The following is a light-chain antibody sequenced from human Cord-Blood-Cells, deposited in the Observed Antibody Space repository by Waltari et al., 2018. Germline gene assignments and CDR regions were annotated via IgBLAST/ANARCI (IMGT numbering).Light chain of an antibody. Sequence: QLVLTQSPSASASLGASVKLTCTLSSGHSSYAIAWHQQQPEKGPRYLMKLNSDGSHSKGDGSPDRFSGSSSGAERYLTISSLQSEDEADYDCQTWGTGIRVFGGGTKLTVL. V-gene: IGLV4-69*01. CDR2: LNSDGSH. CDR3: QTWGTGIRV. CDR1: SGHSSYA. J-gene: IGLJ3*02.